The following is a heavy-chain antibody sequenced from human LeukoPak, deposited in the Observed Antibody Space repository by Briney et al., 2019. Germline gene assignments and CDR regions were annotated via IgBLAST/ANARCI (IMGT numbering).Heavy chain of an antibody. D-gene: IGHD3-22*01. J-gene: IGHJ4*02. Sequence: GGSLRPSCAASGLTFSDYYMTWIRQAPGKGLEWVSSISGTGTTIYSADSVRGRFTVSRDNARNPLFLHMNSLRAEDTAVYYCAVQITMIVVVPYFDYWGQGTLVTVSS. CDR1: GLTFSDYY. CDR3: AVQITMIVVVPYFDY. V-gene: IGHV3-11*04. CDR2: ISGTGTTI.